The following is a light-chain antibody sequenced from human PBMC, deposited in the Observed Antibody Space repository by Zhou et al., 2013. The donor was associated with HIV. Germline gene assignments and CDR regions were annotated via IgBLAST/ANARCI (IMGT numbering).Light chain of an antibody. V-gene: IGKV3-15*01. CDR1: QSVGNS. CDR3: QQYNSWPRT. J-gene: IGKJ2*01. CDR2: DAS. Sequence: EVVLRQSPGTLYVSPGETAALSCRASQSVGNSLAWYHQKLGQAPRLLIFDASTRATGVPGRISGSGSGTVFTLTITSLQSEDFGIYFCQQYNSWPRTFGQGTKLEI.